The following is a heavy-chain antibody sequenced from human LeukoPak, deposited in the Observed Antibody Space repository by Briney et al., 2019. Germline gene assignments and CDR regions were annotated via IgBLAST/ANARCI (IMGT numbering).Heavy chain of an antibody. CDR2: IYTSGST. D-gene: IGHD4-17*01. V-gene: IGHV4-61*02. CDR1: GGSITRGLYY. J-gene: IGHJ4*02. Sequence: SETLSLTCSVYGGSITRGLYYWSWIRQPAGKGLEWIGRIYTSGSTNYNPSLKSRVTMSIDMSKNQFSLKLSSVTAADTAVYYCARDRDYGDYDWGQGTLVTVSS. CDR3: ARDRDYGDYD.